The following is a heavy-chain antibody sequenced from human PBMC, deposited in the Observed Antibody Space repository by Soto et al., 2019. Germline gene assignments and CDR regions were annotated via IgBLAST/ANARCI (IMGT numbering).Heavy chain of an antibody. Sequence: GGSLRLSCAASGFTFSSYGMHWVRQAPGKGLEWVAVIWYDGSNKYYADSVKGRFTISRDNSKNTLYLQMNSLRAEDTAVYYCARPPGALFNAFDIWGQGTMVTVSS. CDR3: ARPPGALFNAFDI. CDR2: IWYDGSNK. D-gene: IGHD3-10*01. J-gene: IGHJ3*02. CDR1: GFTFSSYG. V-gene: IGHV3-33*01.